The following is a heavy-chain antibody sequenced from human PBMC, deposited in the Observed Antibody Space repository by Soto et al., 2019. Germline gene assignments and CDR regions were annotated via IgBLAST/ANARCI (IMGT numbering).Heavy chain of an antibody. CDR1: GYTFTSYY. D-gene: IGHD3-10*01. V-gene: IGHV1-46*01. CDR3: ARDRGITMVRGP. CDR2: INPSGGST. Sequence: ASVKFSCKASGYTFTSYYMHWVRQAPGQGLEWMGIINPSGGSTSYAQKFQGRVTMTRDTSTSTVYMELSSLRSEDTAVYYCARDRGITMVRGPWGQGTLVTVSS. J-gene: IGHJ5*02.